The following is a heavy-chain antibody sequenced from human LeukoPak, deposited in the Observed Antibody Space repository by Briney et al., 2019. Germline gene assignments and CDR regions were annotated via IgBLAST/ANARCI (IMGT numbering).Heavy chain of an antibody. CDR1: GGSFSGYY. J-gene: IGHJ3*02. CDR2: INHSGST. CDR3: ARRGYNWNYDAFDI. D-gene: IGHD1-7*01. V-gene: IGHV4-34*01. Sequence: SETLSLTCAVYGGSFSGYYWSWIRQPPGKGLEGIGEINHSGSTNYNPSLKSRVTISVDTSKNQFSLKLSSVTAADTAVYYCARRGYNWNYDAFDIWGQGTMVTVSS.